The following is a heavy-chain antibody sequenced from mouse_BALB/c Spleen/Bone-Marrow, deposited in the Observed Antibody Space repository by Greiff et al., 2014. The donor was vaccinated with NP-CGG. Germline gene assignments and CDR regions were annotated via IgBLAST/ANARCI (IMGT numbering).Heavy chain of an antibody. CDR1: GYTFSSYW. J-gene: IGHJ2*01. D-gene: IGHD2-3*01. Sequence: QVQLQQSGAELMKPGASVKISCKATGYTFSSYWIEWVKQRPGHGLEWIGEILPGSGSTNYNEKFKGKATFTADTSSNTAYMQLSSLTSEGSAVYYCARKEGYDGCPDYWGQGTTPTVSS. CDR3: ARKEGYDGCPDY. V-gene: IGHV1-9*01. CDR2: ILPGSGST.